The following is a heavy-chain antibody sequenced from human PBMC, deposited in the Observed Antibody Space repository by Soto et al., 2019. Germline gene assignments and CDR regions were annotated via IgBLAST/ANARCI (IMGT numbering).Heavy chain of an antibody. Sequence: QVQLEQSGAEVKKPGSSVKVSCKAFGGTLSDHGVAWLRQAPGQGLEWMGGTIPVFNTAKYAQKFQGRVTVTADKFTNIAYMELSSLISEDTAFYFCARGVYGSGNYYTGPSAFDIWGQGTMVIVSS. CDR3: ARGVYGSGNYYTGPSAFDI. V-gene: IGHV1-69*06. CDR1: GGTLSDHG. CDR2: TIPVFNTA. D-gene: IGHD3-10*01. J-gene: IGHJ3*02.